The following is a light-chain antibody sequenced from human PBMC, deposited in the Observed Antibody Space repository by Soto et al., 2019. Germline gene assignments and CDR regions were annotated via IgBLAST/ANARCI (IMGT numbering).Light chain of an antibody. J-gene: IGLJ2*01. V-gene: IGLV2-14*03. CDR1: SSDVGGHNY. Sequence: QSVLTQPASVSGSPGQSITISCTGTSSDVGGHNYVSWYRHHPGKAPELIIYGVSNRPSGVSIRFSGSKSGNTASLTISGLQAEDEADYYCSSYTSGGTLVAFGGGTKLTVL. CDR3: SSYTSGGTLVA. CDR2: GVS.